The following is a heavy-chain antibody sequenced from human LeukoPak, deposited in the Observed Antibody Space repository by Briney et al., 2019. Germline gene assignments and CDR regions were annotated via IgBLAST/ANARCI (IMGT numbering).Heavy chain of an antibody. CDR1: GFTFDDYG. V-gene: IGHV3-20*04. Sequence: GGSLRLSCAASGFTFDDYGMSWVRQAPGKGLEWVSGINGNGDNTGYADSVKGRFTISRDNAKNSLYLQMNNLRAEDTALYYCARNLSYYYDSSGYYRGDWYFDLWGRGILVTVSS. CDR3: ARNLSYYYDSSGYYRGDWYFDL. J-gene: IGHJ2*01. CDR2: INGNGDNT. D-gene: IGHD3-22*01.